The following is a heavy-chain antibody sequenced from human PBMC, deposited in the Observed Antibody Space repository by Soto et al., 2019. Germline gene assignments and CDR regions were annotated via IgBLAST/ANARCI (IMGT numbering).Heavy chain of an antibody. Sequence: SETLSLTCTVSGGSISSYHWSWIRQPPGKGLEWFGYIYYSGSTSYNPSLKSRVTISVDTSKNQFSLKLSSVTAADTAVYYCARGEVADLGRWEMWGQGTLVTVSS. D-gene: IGHD1-26*01. CDR1: GGSISSYH. V-gene: IGHV4-59*01. CDR3: ARGEVADLGRWEM. CDR2: IYYSGST. J-gene: IGHJ4*02.